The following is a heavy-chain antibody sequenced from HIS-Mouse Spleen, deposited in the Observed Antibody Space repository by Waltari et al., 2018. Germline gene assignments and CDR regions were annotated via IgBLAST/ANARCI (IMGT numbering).Heavy chain of an antibody. V-gene: IGHV1-18*01. Sequence: QVQLVQSGAEVKKPGASVKVSCKASGYTFTSYGISWVRQAPGQGLEWMGWISAYNGNTNYAQKHQGRVTMTTDTSTSTAYMELRSLRSDDTAVYYCAREITIFGVVKSGNWYFDLWGRGTLVTVSS. CDR1: GYTFTSYG. D-gene: IGHD3-3*01. J-gene: IGHJ2*01. CDR2: ISAYNGNT. CDR3: AREITIFGVVKSGNWYFDL.